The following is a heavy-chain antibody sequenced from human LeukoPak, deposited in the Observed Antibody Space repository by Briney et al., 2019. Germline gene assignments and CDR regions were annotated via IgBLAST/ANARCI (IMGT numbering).Heavy chain of an antibody. J-gene: IGHJ6*02. D-gene: IGHD3-22*01. CDR2: ISYDGSNK. Sequence: GGSLRLSCAASGFTFSSYAMHWVRQAPGKGLEWVAVISYDGSNKYYADSVKGRFTISRDNSKNTLYLQMNSLRAEDTAVYYCARTLVVVMYYGMDVWGQGTTVAVSS. CDR3: ARTLVVVMYYGMDV. CDR1: GFTFSSYA. V-gene: IGHV3-30-3*01.